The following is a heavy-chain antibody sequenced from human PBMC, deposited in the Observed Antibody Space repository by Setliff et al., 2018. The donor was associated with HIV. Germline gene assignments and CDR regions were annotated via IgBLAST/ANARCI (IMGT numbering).Heavy chain of an antibody. CDR3: ARHGHFYDSSSSDAFDS. CDR2: VSYSGST. D-gene: IGHD3-22*01. J-gene: IGHJ3*02. CDR1: GGSISTYY. Sequence: KTSETLSLTCNVSGGSISTYYWSWIRQPPGKGLEWLGYVSYSGSTNFNPSLESRLAMSVDMSKNHFSLKLRSVTAADTAVYYCARHGHFYDSSSSDAFDSWGHGTMVTVSS. V-gene: IGHV4-59*08.